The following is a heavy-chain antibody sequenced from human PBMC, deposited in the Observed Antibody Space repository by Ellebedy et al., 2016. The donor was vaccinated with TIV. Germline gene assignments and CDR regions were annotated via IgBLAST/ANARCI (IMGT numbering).Heavy chain of an antibody. D-gene: IGHD4-17*01. CDR2: IMPILGIT. J-gene: IGHJ4*02. V-gene: IGHV1-69*04. Sequence: SVKVSCKASGGTFSSYAISWARQAPGQGLEWMGRIMPILGITNYAQKFQGRVTITADKSTSTAYMELSSLRSEDTAMYVCHAISGTTVSTHFDYWGQGTLVTVSS. CDR1: GGTFSSYA. CDR3: HAISGTTVSTHFDY.